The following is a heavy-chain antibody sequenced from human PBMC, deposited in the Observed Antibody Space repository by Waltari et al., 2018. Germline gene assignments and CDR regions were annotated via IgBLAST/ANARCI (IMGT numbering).Heavy chain of an antibody. CDR2: INHSGST. D-gene: IGHD3-22*01. J-gene: IGHJ4*02. CDR1: GGSFSGYY. Sequence: QVQLQQWGAGLLKPSETLSLTCAVYGGSFSGYYWSWIRQPPGKGLEWIGEINHSGSTNDNPSLKSRVTISVDTSKNQFSLKLSSVTAADTAVYYCARGRGKTGYYYDSSGYYGYWGQGTLVTVSS. V-gene: IGHV4-34*01. CDR3: ARGRGKTGYYYDSSGYYGY.